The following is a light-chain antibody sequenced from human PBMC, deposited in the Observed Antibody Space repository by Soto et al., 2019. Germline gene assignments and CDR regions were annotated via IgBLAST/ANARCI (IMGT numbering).Light chain of an antibody. CDR1: LSVSVY. CDR3: QQLNSYPPT. V-gene: IGKV3-11*01. Sequence: VVLTQSPATLSLSPGERATLSCRTSLSVSVYLDWYQQKPGQAPRLLIYGASKRATGIPDRFSGSGSGTDFTLTISSLQPEDFATYYCQQLNSYPPTFGGGTKV. J-gene: IGKJ4*01. CDR2: GAS.